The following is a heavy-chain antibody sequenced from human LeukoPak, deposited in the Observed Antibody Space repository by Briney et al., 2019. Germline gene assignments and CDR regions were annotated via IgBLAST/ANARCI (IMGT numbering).Heavy chain of an antibody. CDR2: IKQDGSEK. V-gene: IGHV3-7*04. CDR3: ARGRVRFDY. J-gene: IGHJ4*02. D-gene: IGHD1-1*01. CDR1: GFTFSRFG. Sequence: PGGSLRLSCAASGFTFSRFGMHWVRQAPGKGLEWVANIKQDGSEKYYVDSVKGRFTISRDNAKNSLYLQMNSLRAEDTAVYYCARGRVRFDYWGQGTLVTVSS.